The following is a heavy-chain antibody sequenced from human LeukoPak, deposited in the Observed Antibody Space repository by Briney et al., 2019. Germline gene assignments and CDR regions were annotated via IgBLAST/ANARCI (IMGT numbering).Heavy chain of an antibody. D-gene: IGHD3-9*01. CDR3: ARGDYDILTGWLVV. Sequence: GASVTVSCKASGYTFTSYGISWVRQAPGQGLEWMGWISAYNGNTNYAQKLQGRVTMTTDTSTSTAYMELRSLRSDDTAVYYCARGDYDILTGWLVVWGQGTTVTVSS. J-gene: IGHJ6*02. CDR2: ISAYNGNT. CDR1: GYTFTSYG. V-gene: IGHV1-18*01.